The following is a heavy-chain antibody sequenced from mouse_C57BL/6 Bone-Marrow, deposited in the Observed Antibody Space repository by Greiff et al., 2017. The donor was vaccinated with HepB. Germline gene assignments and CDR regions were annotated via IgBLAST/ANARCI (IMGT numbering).Heavy chain of an antibody. V-gene: IGHV1-22*01. CDR1: GYTFTDYN. Sequence: EVKVVESGPELVKPGASVKMSCKASGYTFTDYNMHWVKQSHGKSLEWIGYINPNNGGTSYNQKFKGKATLTVNKSSSTAYMELRSLTSEDSAVYYCARRATYYSNVYWYFDVWGTGTTVTVSS. D-gene: IGHD2-5*01. J-gene: IGHJ1*03. CDR2: INPNNGGT. CDR3: ARRATYYSNVYWYFDV.